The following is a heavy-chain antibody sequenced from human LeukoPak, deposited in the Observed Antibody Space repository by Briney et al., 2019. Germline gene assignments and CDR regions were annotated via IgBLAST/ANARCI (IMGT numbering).Heavy chain of an antibody. V-gene: IGHV4-59*08. CDR2: IYYSGST. J-gene: IGHJ4*02. CDR3: ARHARDTSDYFDY. CDR1: GDSISYYY. Sequence: SETLSLTCTVSGDSISYYYWSWIRQPPGKGLEWIGYIYYSGSTDYNPSLKSRVSISVDTSKNQFSLKLSSMTAADTAVYYCARHARDTSDYFDYWGQGTLVTVSS. D-gene: IGHD3-22*01.